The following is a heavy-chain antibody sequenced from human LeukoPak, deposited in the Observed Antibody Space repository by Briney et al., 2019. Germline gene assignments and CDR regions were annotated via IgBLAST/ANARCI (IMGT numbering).Heavy chain of an antibody. CDR1: GNTLTELS. CDR2: FDPEDDEI. Sequence: ASVKVSCKVSGNTLTELSMHWVRQAPGKGLEWMGGFDPEDDEIIYAQKFQGRVTMTEDTSTDTAYRELSSLRSEDTAVYYCARLIRQWSNYYMDVSGKGTTVTVSS. V-gene: IGHV1-24*01. CDR3: ARLIRQWSNYYMDV. D-gene: IGHD3-16*01. J-gene: IGHJ6*03.